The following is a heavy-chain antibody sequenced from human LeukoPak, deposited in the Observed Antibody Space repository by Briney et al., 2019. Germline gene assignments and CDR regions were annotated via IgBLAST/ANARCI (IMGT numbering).Heavy chain of an antibody. CDR2: IYYSGST. D-gene: IGHD4-23*01. V-gene: IGHV4-59*01. J-gene: IGHJ4*02. CDR3: ARYRGTVVTPAFDY. CDR1: GVSISSYY. Sequence: SETLSLTCTVSGVSISSYYWSWIRQPPGKGLEWIGYIYYSGSTNYNPSLKSRVTISVDTSKNQFSLKLSSVTAADTAVYYCARYRGTVVTPAFDYWGQGTLVTVSS.